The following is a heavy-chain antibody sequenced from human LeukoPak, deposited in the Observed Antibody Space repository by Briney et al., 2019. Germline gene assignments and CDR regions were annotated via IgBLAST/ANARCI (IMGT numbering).Heavy chain of an antibody. CDR3: ARSQGIAVASDAFDI. CDR2: IYYSGST. J-gene: IGHJ3*02. D-gene: IGHD6-19*01. Sequence: KPSETLSLTCTVSGGSISSYYWSWIRQPPGEGLEWIGYIYYSGSTNYNPSLKSRVTISVDTSKNQFSLKLSSVTAADTAVYYCARSQGIAVASDAFDIWGQGTMVTVSS. V-gene: IGHV4-59*08. CDR1: GGSISSYY.